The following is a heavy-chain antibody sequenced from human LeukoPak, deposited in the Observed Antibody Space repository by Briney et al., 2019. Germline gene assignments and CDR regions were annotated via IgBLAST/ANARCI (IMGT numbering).Heavy chain of an antibody. CDR3: ARIVGIAVAGTFWFDP. V-gene: IGHV4-59*08. CDR2: IYYSGST. Sequence: SETLSLTCTVSGGSISSYYWSWLRQPPGKGLEWIGYIYYSGSTNYNPSLKSRVTISVDTSKNQFSLKLSSVTAADTAVYYCARIVGIAVAGTFWFDPWGQGTLVTVSS. D-gene: IGHD6-19*01. J-gene: IGHJ5*02. CDR1: GGSISSYY.